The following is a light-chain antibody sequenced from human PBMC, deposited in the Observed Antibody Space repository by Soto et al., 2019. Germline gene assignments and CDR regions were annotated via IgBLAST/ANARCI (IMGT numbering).Light chain of an antibody. V-gene: IGKV1-12*01. CDR3: QQAYGFPVT. Sequence: DIQMTQSPSTVSASVGDRVTITCRASQNIISWLAWYQQQPGRAPKLLIYAASIVQSGVPSRVSGSGSGTDFTLTINSLQPEDFATYYCQQAYGFPVTFGQGTRLEIK. CDR2: AAS. CDR1: QNIISW. J-gene: IGKJ5*01.